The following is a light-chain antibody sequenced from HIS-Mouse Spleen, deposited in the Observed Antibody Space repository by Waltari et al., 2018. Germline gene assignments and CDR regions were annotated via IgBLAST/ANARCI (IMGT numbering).Light chain of an antibody. Sequence: SYELTQPPSVSVSPGQTDRITCPGDDLPKNYAYWYQQKSGQAPVLVIYEDSKRPSGIPERFSGSSSGTMATLTISGAQVEDEADYYCYSTDSSGNHRVFGGGTKLTVL. V-gene: IGLV3-10*01. J-gene: IGLJ2*01. CDR2: EDS. CDR3: YSTDSSGNHRV. CDR1: DLPKNY.